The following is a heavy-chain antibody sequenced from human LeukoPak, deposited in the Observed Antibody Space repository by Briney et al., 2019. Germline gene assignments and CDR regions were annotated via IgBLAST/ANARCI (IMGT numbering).Heavy chain of an antibody. CDR3: AKAKPYSSSWYWDY. CDR1: GFTFSSCA. D-gene: IGHD6-13*01. V-gene: IGHV3-23*01. CDR2: ISGSGGST. J-gene: IGHJ4*02. Sequence: GGSLRLSCAASGFTFSSCALSWVRQAPGKGLEWVSAISGSGGSTYYADSVKGRFTISRDNSKNTLYLQMTSLRAEDTAVYYCAKAKPYSSSWYWDYWGQGTLVTVS.